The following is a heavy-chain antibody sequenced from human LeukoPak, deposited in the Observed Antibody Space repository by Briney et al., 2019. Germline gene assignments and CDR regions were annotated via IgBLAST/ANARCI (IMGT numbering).Heavy chain of an antibody. CDR3: ATHRDYFDRCAFDF. CDR2: IYYSGST. CDR1: GGSISSSSHY. V-gene: IGHV4-39*01. J-gene: IGHJ3*01. D-gene: IGHD3-22*01. Sequence: SETLSLTCTVSGGSISSSSHYWGWIRQPPGKGLEWIGSIYYSGSTYYNPSLKSRVTISVDTSKNQFSLKLSSVAAADTAVYYCATHRDYFDRCAFDFWGQGTMVTVSS.